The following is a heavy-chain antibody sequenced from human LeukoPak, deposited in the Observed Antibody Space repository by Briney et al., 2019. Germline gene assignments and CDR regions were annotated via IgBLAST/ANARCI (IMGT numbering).Heavy chain of an antibody. V-gene: IGHV4-39*01. CDR1: GGSISSSKHY. CDR2: IYYSGST. CDR3: ARHDCGGDCYSRPNHCFDC. J-gene: IGHJ4*02. Sequence: SETLSVTCTVSGGSISSSKHYWGWIRQPPGKGLEWIGIIYYSGSTYYNPSLMSRVTISLATSKNQFSLRLSSVAAADTALYYCARHDCGGDCYSRPNHCFDCWGQGTMVTVSS. D-gene: IGHD2-21*02.